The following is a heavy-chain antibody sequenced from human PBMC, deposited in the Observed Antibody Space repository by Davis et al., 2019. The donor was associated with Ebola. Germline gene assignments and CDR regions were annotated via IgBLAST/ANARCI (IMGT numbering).Heavy chain of an antibody. V-gene: IGHV4-34*01. J-gene: IGHJ4*02. CDR1: GGSFSGYY. CDR2: INHSGST. D-gene: IGHD2-2*02. Sequence: SETLSLTCAVYGGSFSGYYWSWIRQPPGKGLEWIGEINHSGSTNYNPSLKSRVTISVDTSKNQFSLKLSSVTAADTAVYYCARVGLYDFDYWGQGTLVTVSS. CDR3: ARVGLYDFDY.